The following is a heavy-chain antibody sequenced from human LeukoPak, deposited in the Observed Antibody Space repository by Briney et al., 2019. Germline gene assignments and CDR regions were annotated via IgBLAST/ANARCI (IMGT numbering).Heavy chain of an antibody. Sequence: GGSLRLSCAASGFTFSNAWMSWVRQAPGKGLEWVGRTKSKTDGGTTDYAAPVKGRFTISRDDSKNTLYLQMNSLKTEDTAVYYCTTRLDDSSGYLFDYWGQGTLVTVSS. CDR3: TTRLDDSSGYLFDY. CDR1: GFTFSNAW. V-gene: IGHV3-15*01. J-gene: IGHJ4*02. CDR2: TKSKTDGGTT. D-gene: IGHD3-22*01.